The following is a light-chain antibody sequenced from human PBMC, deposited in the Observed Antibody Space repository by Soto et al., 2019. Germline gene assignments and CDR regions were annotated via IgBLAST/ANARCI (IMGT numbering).Light chain of an antibody. Sequence: DMRMTQSPSSLSASVGDRVTITCRASQSISSYLNWYQQKPGKAPQLLIYAASSLQSGVPSRFSGSGSGTDFTLTISSLQPEDFATYYCQQSYSTSVTFGQGTKVEIK. CDR2: AAS. CDR1: QSISSY. J-gene: IGKJ1*01. V-gene: IGKV1-39*01. CDR3: QQSYSTSVT.